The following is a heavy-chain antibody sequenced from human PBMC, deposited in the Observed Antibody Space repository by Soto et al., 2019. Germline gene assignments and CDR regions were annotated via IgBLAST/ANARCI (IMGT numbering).Heavy chain of an antibody. V-gene: IGHV4-31*03. Sequence: PSETLSLSCTVSGGSISSGGYYWSWIRQHPGKGLEWIGYIYYSGSTYYNPSLKSRVTISVDTSKNQFSLKLSSVTAADTAVYYCARELTTNWFDPWGQGTLVTVSS. CDR1: GGSISSGGYY. D-gene: IGHD1-1*01. J-gene: IGHJ5*02. CDR2: IYYSGST. CDR3: ARELTTNWFDP.